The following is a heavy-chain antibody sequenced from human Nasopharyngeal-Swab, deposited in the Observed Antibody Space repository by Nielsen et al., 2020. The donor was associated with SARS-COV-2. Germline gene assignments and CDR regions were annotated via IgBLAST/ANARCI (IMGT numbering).Heavy chain of an antibody. CDR1: GFIFSSYS. V-gene: IGHV3-21*01. CDR3: ARAPMTTVYFDY. CDR2: ISGSGGST. D-gene: IGHD4-17*01. Sequence: GESLKISCVASGFIFSSYSINWVRQAPGMGLDWVSVISGSGGSTYYADSVKGRFTISRDNAKNSLYLQMNSLRAEDTAVYYCARAPMTTVYFDYWGQGTLVTVSS. J-gene: IGHJ4*02.